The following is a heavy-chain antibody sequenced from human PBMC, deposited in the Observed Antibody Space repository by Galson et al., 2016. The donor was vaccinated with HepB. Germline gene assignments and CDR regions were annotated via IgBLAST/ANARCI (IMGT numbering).Heavy chain of an antibody. D-gene: IGHD1-26*01. CDR3: AREGNYYTLDY. J-gene: IGHJ4*02. Sequence: SVKVSCKASAYTFTNYAIHWVRQAPGQGLEWMGWIIPGNGDTKYSQTFQGRVTTARDTSANTAYMELSSLRSEDTAVYYCAREGNYYTLDYWGQGTLVTVSS. CDR2: IIPGNGDT. CDR1: AYTFTNYA. V-gene: IGHV1-3*01.